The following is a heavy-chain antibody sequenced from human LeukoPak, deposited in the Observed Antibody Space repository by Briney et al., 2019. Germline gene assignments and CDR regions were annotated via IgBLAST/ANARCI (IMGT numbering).Heavy chain of an antibody. CDR1: GFTFSSFP. Sequence: GGSLRLSCAASGFTFSSFPMHWLRQAPGQGLEWVAVLSYDGSIKSYADSVKGRFTISRDTSKNTLYLQMNSLRAEDTAVYYCARDLVAGSPDFFDCWGQGTLVTVSS. J-gene: IGHJ4*02. CDR2: LSYDGSIK. V-gene: IGHV3-30-3*01. D-gene: IGHD6-19*01. CDR3: ARDLVAGSPDFFDC.